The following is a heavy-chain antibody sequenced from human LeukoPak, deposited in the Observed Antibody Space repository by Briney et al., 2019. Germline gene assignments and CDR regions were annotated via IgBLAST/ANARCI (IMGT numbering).Heavy chain of an antibody. CDR2: IRYDGSNK. J-gene: IGHJ4*02. CDR3: ARGRDSSSSYPGY. D-gene: IGHD6-6*01. CDR1: GFTFSSYG. Sequence: GGSLRLSCAASGFTFSSYGMHWVRQAPGKGLEWVAFIRYDGSNKYYADSVKGRFTISRDNSKNTLYLQMNSLRAEDTAVYYCARGRDSSSSYPGYWGQGTLVTVSS. V-gene: IGHV3-30*02.